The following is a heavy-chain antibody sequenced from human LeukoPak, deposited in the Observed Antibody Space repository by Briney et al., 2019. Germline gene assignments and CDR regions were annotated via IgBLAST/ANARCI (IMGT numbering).Heavy chain of an antibody. CDR2: ISAYNGNT. J-gene: IGHJ5*02. D-gene: IGHD3-9*01. V-gene: IGHV1-18*01. CDR1: GYTFTSYG. CDR3: ARLPDYDILNWFDP. Sequence: VASVKVSCKASGYTFTSYGISWVRQAPGQGLEWMGWISAYNGNTNYAQELQGRVTMTTDTSTSTAYMELRSLRSDDTAVYYCARLPDYDILNWFDPWGQGTLVTVSS.